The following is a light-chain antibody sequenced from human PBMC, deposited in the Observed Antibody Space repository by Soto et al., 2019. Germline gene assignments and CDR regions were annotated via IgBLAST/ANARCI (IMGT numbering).Light chain of an antibody. CDR2: EVS. V-gene: IGLV2-14*01. J-gene: IGLJ1*01. CDR1: SSDVGSYDY. Sequence: QSVLTQPASVSGSPGQSITISCSGTSSDVGSYDYVAWYQQFPGKTPKLVIYEVSNRPSGVSYRFSGSKSGNTASLTISGLQAEDEADYYCISYTGSSTSYVFGTGTQLTVL. CDR3: ISYTGSSTSYV.